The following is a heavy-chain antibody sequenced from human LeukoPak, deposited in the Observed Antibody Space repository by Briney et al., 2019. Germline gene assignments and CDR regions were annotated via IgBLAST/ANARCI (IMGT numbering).Heavy chain of an antibody. CDR3: ARDSAFSSYSN. D-gene: IGHD2-15*01. CDR1: GFTINNNY. CDR2: IFSDRST. J-gene: IGHJ1*01. V-gene: IGHV3-53*01. Sequence: GGSLRLSCTASGFTINNNYMSWVRQAPGKGLEWVAIIFSDRSTYYPESVKGRFTISRDDSKNMLLLQMDSLRVEDTAIYYCARDSAFSSYSNWGQGTLVTVSS.